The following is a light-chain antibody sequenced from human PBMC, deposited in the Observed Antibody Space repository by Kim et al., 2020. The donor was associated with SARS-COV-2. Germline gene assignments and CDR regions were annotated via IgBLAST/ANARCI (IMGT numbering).Light chain of an antibody. Sequence: SPGERATLSCRASQSVSSNYVAWYQQNPGQAPRLLIYGASSRAAGIPDRFSGSGSGTDFTLTISRLEPEDFAVYYCQQYGSSPLTFGGGTKVDIK. J-gene: IGKJ4*01. CDR1: QSVSSNY. V-gene: IGKV3-20*01. CDR2: GAS. CDR3: QQYGSSPLT.